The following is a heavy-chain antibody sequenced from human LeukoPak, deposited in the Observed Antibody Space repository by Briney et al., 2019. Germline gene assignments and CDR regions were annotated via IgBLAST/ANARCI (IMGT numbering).Heavy chain of an antibody. J-gene: IGHJ4*02. D-gene: IGHD3-3*01. V-gene: IGHV4-30-4*08. Sequence: PSQTLSLTCTVSGGSISSGDYYWSWIRQPPGKGLEWIRYIYYSGSTYYNPSLKSRVTISVDTSKNQFSLKLSSVTAADTAVYYCSRESRITIFGVVTYYFDYWGQGTLVTVSS. CDR1: GGSISSGDYY. CDR2: IYYSGST. CDR3: SRESRITIFGVVTYYFDY.